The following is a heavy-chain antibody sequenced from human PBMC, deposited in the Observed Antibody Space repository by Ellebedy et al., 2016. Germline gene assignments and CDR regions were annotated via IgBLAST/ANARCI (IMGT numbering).Heavy chain of an antibody. D-gene: IGHD3-10*01. J-gene: IGHJ1*01. V-gene: IGHV1-2*02. CDR1: GYTFTGYY. CDR3: ARDPPDPSGSYPDF. Sequence: ASVKVSXXASGYTFTGYYMHWVRQAPGQGLEWLGWVNPNSGDTHYAQNFQGRVTLTRDTSISTAYMELRSLRADDTAVYYCARDPPDPSGSYPDFWGQGTLVTVSS. CDR2: VNPNSGDT.